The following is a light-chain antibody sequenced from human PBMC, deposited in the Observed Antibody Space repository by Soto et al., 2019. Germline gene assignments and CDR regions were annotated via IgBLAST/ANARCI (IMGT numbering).Light chain of an antibody. J-gene: IGKJ4*01. CDR3: QQANSFPLT. CDR1: QSVSSY. CDR2: GAS. V-gene: IGKV3-15*01. Sequence: EIVLTQSPATLSLSPGERATLSCRASQSVSSYLAWYQQKPGQAPRLLIYGASTRAAGIPDRFSGSGSGTEFTLTISSLQPEDFATYYCQQANSFPLTFGGGTKVDIK.